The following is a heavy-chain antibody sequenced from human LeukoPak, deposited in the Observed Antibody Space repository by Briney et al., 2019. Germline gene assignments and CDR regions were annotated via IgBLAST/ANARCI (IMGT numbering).Heavy chain of an antibody. CDR1: GGSISSSSYY. CDR3: ARVTIFGVVPDY. CDR2: IYYSGST. D-gene: IGHD3-3*01. V-gene: IGHV4-39*07. J-gene: IGHJ4*02. Sequence: SETLSLTCTVSGGSISSSSYYWGWIRQPPGKGLEWIGSIYYSGSTYYNPSLKSRVTISVDTSKNQFSLKLSSVTAADTAVHYCARVTIFGVVPDYWGQGTLVTVSS.